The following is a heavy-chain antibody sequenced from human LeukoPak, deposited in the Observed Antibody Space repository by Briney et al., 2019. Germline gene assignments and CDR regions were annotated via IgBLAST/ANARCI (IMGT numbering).Heavy chain of an antibody. CDR1: GFTFSSYE. D-gene: IGHD4-23*01. CDR3: ARDWGDYGGNSWYYYGMGV. J-gene: IGHJ6*02. V-gene: IGHV3-48*03. Sequence: GGSLRLSCAASGFTFSSYEMNWVRQAPGKGLEWVSYISSSGSTIYYADSVKGRFTISRDNAKNSLYLQMNSLRAEDTAVYYCARDWGDYGGNSWYYYGMGVWGQGTTVTVSS. CDR2: ISSSGSTI.